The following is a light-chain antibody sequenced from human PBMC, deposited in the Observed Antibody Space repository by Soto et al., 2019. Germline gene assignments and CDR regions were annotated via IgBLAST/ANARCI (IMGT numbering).Light chain of an antibody. V-gene: IGKV2-28*01. Sequence: EIVMTQSPPSLTVTPGEPASISCRSSQRLLHSNGNTFLDWYLQKPGQSPQLLIYLGSNRASGVPDRVSGSEAGTDFTLEISRVETDDVGIYYCMQSTQLPPTFGQGTRLEIK. J-gene: IGKJ5*01. CDR3: MQSTQLPPT. CDR2: LGS. CDR1: QRLLHSNGNTF.